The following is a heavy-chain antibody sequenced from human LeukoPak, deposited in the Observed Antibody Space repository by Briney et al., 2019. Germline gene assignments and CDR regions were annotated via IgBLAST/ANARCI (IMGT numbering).Heavy chain of an antibody. D-gene: IGHD3-10*01. Sequence: SETLSLTCTVSGGSISSSPYYWGWIRQPPGKGLEWIGSISYSGSTYYSSSLKSRVIISVDTSKNQFSVKLNSVTAADTAVYYCARVTGSYYYYYYMDVWGKGTTVTVSS. CDR2: ISYSGST. CDR3: ARVTGSYYYYYYMDV. CDR1: GGSISSSPYY. V-gene: IGHV4-39*07. J-gene: IGHJ6*03.